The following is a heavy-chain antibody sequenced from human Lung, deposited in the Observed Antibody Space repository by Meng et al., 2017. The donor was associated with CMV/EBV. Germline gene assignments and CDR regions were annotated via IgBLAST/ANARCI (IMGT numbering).Heavy chain of an antibody. CDR1: GYTFTGDY. V-gene: IGHV1-2*02. D-gene: IGHD2-2*02. J-gene: IGHJ6*02. CDR2: IDPKSGDT. CDR3: AREGYCSSTSCYNNHVSYYYGREV. Sequence: ASXXVSXKASGYTFTGDYLHWVRQATGQGLEWMASIDPKSGDTKFAQKFQGRVTMTRDTSISTAYMELSRLRSDDTAVYYCAREGYCSSTSCYNNHVSYYYGREVWXQGTXVNVAS.